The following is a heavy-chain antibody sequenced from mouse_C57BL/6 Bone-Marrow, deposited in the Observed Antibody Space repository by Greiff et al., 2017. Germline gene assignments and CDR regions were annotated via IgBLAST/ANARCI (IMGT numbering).Heavy chain of an antibody. D-gene: IGHD1-2*01. CDR1: GYSITSGYY. Sequence: EVQLQESGPGLVKPSQSLSLTCSVTGYSITSGYYWNWIRQFPGNKLEWMGYISYDGSNNYNPSLKNRIPITRDTSKNQFFLKLNSVTTEDTATYYCAREDTTAWYFDVWGTGTTVTVSS. V-gene: IGHV3-6*01. CDR3: AREDTTAWYFDV. CDR2: ISYDGSN. J-gene: IGHJ1*03.